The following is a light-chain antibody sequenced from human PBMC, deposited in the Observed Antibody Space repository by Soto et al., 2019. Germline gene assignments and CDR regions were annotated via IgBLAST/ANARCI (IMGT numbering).Light chain of an antibody. V-gene: IGLV2-14*01. CDR1: SSDVGGNKF. CDR3: CSYTSSNTYV. CDR2: DVS. J-gene: IGLJ1*01. Sequence: QSALTQPASVSGSPGQSITISCTGTSSDVGGNKFVSWYQHHPGRAPKVIISDVSHWPSGVSNRFSGSKSGSTASLTISGLQAEDEADYYCCSYTSSNTYVFGTGTKVTVL.